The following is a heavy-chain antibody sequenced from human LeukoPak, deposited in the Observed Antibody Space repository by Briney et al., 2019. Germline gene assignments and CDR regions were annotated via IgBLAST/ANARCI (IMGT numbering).Heavy chain of an antibody. CDR3: ARENMGTIGHLDY. V-gene: IGHV3-48*03. CDR1: GFTFSSYE. CDR2: SRSDGTT. D-gene: IGHD1-1*01. Sequence: GGSLRLSCAASGFTFSSYEMNWVRQAPGKGLEWVSYSRSDGTTYHADSVRGRFTISRDNAKNSLYLQMNSLRAEDTAVYYCARENMGTIGHLDYWGQGTLVTVSS. J-gene: IGHJ4*02.